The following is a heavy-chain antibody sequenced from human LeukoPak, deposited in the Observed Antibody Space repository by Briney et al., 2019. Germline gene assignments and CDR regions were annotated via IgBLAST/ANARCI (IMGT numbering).Heavy chain of an antibody. CDR3: ARRGHSSSWYPANYYYMDV. CDR1: GFTFSSYT. D-gene: IGHD6-13*01. J-gene: IGHJ6*03. V-gene: IGHV3-21*01. Sequence: GGSLRLSCAASGFTFSSYTMNWVRQAPGKGLEWVSSISRSSSYIYYADSMKGRFTISRDNANNSLFLQMNSLRAEDTAVYYCARRGHSSSWYPANYYYMDVWGKGTTVTISS. CDR2: ISRSSSYI.